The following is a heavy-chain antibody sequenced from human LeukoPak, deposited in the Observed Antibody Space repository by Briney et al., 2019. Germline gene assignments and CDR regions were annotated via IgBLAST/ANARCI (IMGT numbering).Heavy chain of an antibody. V-gene: IGHV4-39*01. CDR2: IYYSGNT. J-gene: IGHJ4*02. CDR3: ARPFDGLFDY. Sequence: SETLSLTCTVSGGSISSSSYYWGWIRQPPGKGLEWIGSIYYSGNTYYNPSLKSRVTISVDRTKNQLALKLSSVTAPATAVYYCARPFDGLFDYWGQGTLVTVSS. CDR1: GGSISSSSYY. D-gene: IGHD3-9*01.